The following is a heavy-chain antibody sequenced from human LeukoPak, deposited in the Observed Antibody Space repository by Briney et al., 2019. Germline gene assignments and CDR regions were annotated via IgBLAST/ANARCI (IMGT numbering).Heavy chain of an antibody. V-gene: IGHV4-38-2*02. Sequence: PSETLSLTCTVSGYSISSGYYWGWIRQPPGKGLEWIGSIYHSGRTYYNPSLKSRVTISVDTSKNQFSLKLSSVTAADTAVYYCARRARGAARLDFDYWGQGTLVTVSS. J-gene: IGHJ4*02. CDR1: GYSISSGYY. CDR2: IYHSGRT. D-gene: IGHD6-6*01. CDR3: ARRARGAARLDFDY.